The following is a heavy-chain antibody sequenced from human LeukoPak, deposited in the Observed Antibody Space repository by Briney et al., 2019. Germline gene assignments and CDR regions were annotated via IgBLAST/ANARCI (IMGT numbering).Heavy chain of an antibody. CDR2: IIPIFGTA. D-gene: IGHD1-26*01. J-gene: IGHJ4*02. V-gene: IGHV1-69*13. Sequence: GASVKVSCKASGCTFSSYAISWVRQAPGQGLEWMGGIIPIFGTANYAQKFQGRVTITADESKSTAYMEVSRLRSEDTAVYYCARGLKMGATALDDWGQGTLVTVSS. CDR1: GCTFSSYA. CDR3: ARGLKMGATALDD.